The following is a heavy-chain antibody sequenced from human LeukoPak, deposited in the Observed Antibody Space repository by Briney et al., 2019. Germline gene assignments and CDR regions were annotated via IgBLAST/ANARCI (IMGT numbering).Heavy chain of an antibody. CDR3: ARGLFLSGYLDAFDI. Sequence: GGSLRLSCAASGFSLSSNAMSWVRQAPGKGLEWVSAISSTDAGTYHADSVRGRFTISRDSSKNALYLQMNSLRAEDTAVYYCARGLFLSGYLDAFDIWGQGTVVTVSS. D-gene: IGHD3-22*01. V-gene: IGHV3-23*01. CDR2: ISSTDAGT. CDR1: GFSLSSNA. J-gene: IGHJ3*02.